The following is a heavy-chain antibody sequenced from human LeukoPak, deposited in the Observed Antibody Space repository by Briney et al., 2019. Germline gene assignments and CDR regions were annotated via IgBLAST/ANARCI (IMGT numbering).Heavy chain of an antibody. CDR3: ARGAGNLAAWSAP. J-gene: IGHJ5*02. CDR1: GGSISSYY. D-gene: IGHD2-15*01. CDR2: IYYSGST. V-gene: IGHV4-59*01. Sequence: SETLSLTCTVSGGSISSYYWSWMRQPPGKGLEWIGYIYYSGSTNYNPSLKSRVTISVDTSKNQFSLKLSSVTAADTAVYYCARGAGNLAAWSAPGGREPLVTVSS.